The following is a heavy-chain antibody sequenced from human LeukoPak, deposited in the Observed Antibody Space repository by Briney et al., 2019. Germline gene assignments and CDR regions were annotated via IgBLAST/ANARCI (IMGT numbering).Heavy chain of an antibody. V-gene: IGHV3-9*01. CDR3: AKALGSTVTTRTYFDY. CDR2: LSWNGGNI. CDR1: GFTFHDYA. Sequence: PGGSLRLSCAASGFTFHDYAMHWVRQAPGKGPEWASGLSWNGGNIGYAESVRGRFTISRDNAGNSLYLQMNSLRPEDTALYYCAKALGSTVTTRTYFDYWGQGTLVTVSS. D-gene: IGHD4-17*01. J-gene: IGHJ4*02.